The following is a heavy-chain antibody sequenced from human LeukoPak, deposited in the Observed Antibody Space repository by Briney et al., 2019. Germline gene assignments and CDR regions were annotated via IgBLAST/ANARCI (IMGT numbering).Heavy chain of an antibody. D-gene: IGHD6-13*01. V-gene: IGHV4-59*01. CDR3: ARDYAGSSSWNWFDP. J-gene: IGHJ5*02. CDR1: TDSITSNW. CDR2: IYDSGST. Sequence: SETLSLTCAVSTDSITSNWWSWVRQPPGKGLEWIGYIYDSGSTNYNPSLKSRVTISVDMSKNQFSLKLSSVTAADTAVYYCARDYAGSSSWNWFDPWGQGTLVTVSS.